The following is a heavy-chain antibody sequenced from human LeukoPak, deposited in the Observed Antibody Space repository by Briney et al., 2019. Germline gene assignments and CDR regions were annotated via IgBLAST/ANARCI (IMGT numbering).Heavy chain of an antibody. J-gene: IGHJ5*02. V-gene: IGHV4-39*01. CDR3: ARQYTITKVRGVAGNWFYP. CDR2: IYYSGST. CDR1: VAFMSNVNVH. D-gene: IGHD3-10*01. Sequence: SETLSLICTVSVAFMSNVNVHWVWIRQPPGKGLEWIGSIYYSGSTYYSPSLKSRVTISVYTSKNQFSLKLSSVTAADTAVYYCARQYTITKVRGVAGNWFYPWGQGTLVTVSS.